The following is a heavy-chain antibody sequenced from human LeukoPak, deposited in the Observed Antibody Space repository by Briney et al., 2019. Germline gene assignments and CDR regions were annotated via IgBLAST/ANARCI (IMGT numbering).Heavy chain of an antibody. Sequence: PGGSLRLSCAASGFTFSSYSMNWVRQAPVKGLEWVSSISSSSSYIYYADSVKGRFTISRDNAKNSLYLQMNSLRAEDTAVYYCAREDSSGYYYVGYWGQGTLVTVSS. J-gene: IGHJ4*02. CDR3: AREDSSGYYYVGY. CDR2: ISSSSSYI. CDR1: GFTFSSYS. D-gene: IGHD3-22*01. V-gene: IGHV3-21*01.